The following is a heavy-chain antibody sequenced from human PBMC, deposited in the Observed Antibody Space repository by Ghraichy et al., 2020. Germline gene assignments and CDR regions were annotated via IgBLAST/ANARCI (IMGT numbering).Heavy chain of an antibody. Sequence: SETLSLTCTVSGGSISSGGYYWSWIRQHPGKGLEWIGYIYYSGSTYYNPSLKSRVTISVDTSKNQFSRKLSSVTAADTAVYYCARVRKTNFDYWGQGTLVSVSS. CDR1: GGSISSGGYY. V-gene: IGHV4-31*03. J-gene: IGHJ4*02. CDR3: ARVRKTNFDY. D-gene: IGHD1-14*01. CDR2: IYYSGST.